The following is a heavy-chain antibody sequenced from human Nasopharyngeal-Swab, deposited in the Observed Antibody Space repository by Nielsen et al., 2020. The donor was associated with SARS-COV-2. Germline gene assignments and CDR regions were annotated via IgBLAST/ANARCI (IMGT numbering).Heavy chain of an antibody. CDR1: GYIFNDHF. V-gene: IGHV1-46*02. J-gene: IGHJ4*02. D-gene: IGHD2/OR15-2a*01. Sequence: ASVKVSCKAPGYIFNDHFIHWVRQAPGQGLEWMGIINPSGTSTTHAQRFQGRVTMTRDTSTSTVHMELSSLRSGDTAVYYCTRAVIDQHFDLWGPGTLVTVSS. CDR2: INPSGTST. CDR3: TRAVIDQHFDL.